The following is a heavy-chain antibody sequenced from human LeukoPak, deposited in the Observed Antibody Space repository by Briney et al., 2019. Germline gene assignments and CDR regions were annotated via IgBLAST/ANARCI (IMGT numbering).Heavy chain of an antibody. J-gene: IGHJ4*02. V-gene: IGHV3-13*01. D-gene: IGHD6-19*01. CDR3: ARSKSYSSGWTDFDC. CDR2: IGTAGNT. Sequence: LTGGSLRLSCAASGFTFSSHDMHWVRQPTRKGLEWVSVIGTAGNTYYTDSVKGRFTISRKNAKNSLYLQMDNLRAEDTAVCYCARSKSYSSGWTDFDCWGQGTLVTVSS. CDR1: GFTFSSHD.